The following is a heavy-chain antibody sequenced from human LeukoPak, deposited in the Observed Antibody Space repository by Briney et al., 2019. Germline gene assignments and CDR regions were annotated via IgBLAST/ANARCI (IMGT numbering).Heavy chain of an antibody. CDR1: GGSISSYY. D-gene: IGHD3-16*01. CDR3: ARSNLLIKGFDP. CDR2: IYYSGST. Sequence: KPSETLSLTCTVSGGSISSYYWSWIRQPPGKGLEWIGYIYYSGSTNYNPSLKSRVTISVDTSKNQFSLKLSFVTVADTAVYYCARSNLLIKGFDPWGQGTLVTVSS. V-gene: IGHV4-59*01. J-gene: IGHJ5*02.